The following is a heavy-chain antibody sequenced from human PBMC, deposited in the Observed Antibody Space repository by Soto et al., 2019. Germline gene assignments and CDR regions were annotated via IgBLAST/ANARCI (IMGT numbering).Heavy chain of an antibody. J-gene: IGHJ4*02. V-gene: IGHV3-21*01. CDR3: ARDRGHGALWPPYYFDY. D-gene: IGHD3-10*01. Sequence: GGSLRLSCAASGFTFSSYSMNWVRQAPGKGLEWVSSISSSSSYIYYADSVKGRFTISRDNAKNSLYLQMNSLRAEDTAVYYCARDRGHGALWPPYYFDYWGQGTLVTVSS. CDR2: ISSSSSYI. CDR1: GFTFSSYS.